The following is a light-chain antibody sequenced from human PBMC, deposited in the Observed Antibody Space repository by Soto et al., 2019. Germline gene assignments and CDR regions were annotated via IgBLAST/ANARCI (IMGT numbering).Light chain of an antibody. CDR3: SSYTRDRTII. Sequence: QSALTQPASVSGSPGQSITFSCTGTSSDVGGYNYVCWYQHHPGKAPKLIIYDVTNRPSGVSNRFSGSKSGNTASLTISGLQAEDEADYYCSSYTRDRTIIFGGGTKVTVL. CDR1: SSDVGGYNY. V-gene: IGLV2-14*03. J-gene: IGLJ2*01. CDR2: DVT.